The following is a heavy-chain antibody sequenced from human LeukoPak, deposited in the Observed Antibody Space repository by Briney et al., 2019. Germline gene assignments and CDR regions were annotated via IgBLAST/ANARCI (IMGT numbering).Heavy chain of an antibody. J-gene: IGHJ4*02. CDR3: ARHWTYCGGDCYYDN. V-gene: IGHV4-59*08. D-gene: IGHD2-21*02. CDR2: IYYSGST. CDR1: GGSISSYY. Sequence: PSETLSLTCTVSGGSISSYYWTWIRQPPGKGLEWIGYIYYSGSTDYNPSLKSRVTISVDTSKNQFSLKLSSVTAPDTAVYYCARHWTYCGGDCYYDNWGQGTLVTVSS.